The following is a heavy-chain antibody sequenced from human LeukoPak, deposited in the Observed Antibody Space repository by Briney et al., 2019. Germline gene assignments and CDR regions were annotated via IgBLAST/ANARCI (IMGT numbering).Heavy chain of an antibody. CDR3: ARVGDDYSNYYFDY. V-gene: IGHV4-59*01. D-gene: IGHD4-11*01. Sequence: PSETLSLTCTVSGGSISRYYWSWIRQPPGKGLEWIGYIYYSGSTNYNPSLKSRVTISVDTSKNQFSLKLSSVTAADTAVYYCARVGDDYSNYYFDYWGQGTLVTVSS. J-gene: IGHJ4*02. CDR2: IYYSGST. CDR1: GGSISRYY.